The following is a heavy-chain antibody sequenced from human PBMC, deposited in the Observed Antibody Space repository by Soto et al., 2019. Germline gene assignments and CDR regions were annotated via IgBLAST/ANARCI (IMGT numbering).Heavy chain of an antibody. CDR1: GFTFSNYG. CDR3: ARDLGRTNSCFDA. J-gene: IGHJ5*02. Sequence: QVQLVESGGGLVQPGTSLRLSCATSGFTFSNYGMHWVRQAPGKGLEWVAAIQSDGSKTYYSDSVKGRFTISRDDSMRTLYLQMSSLRVEDTAVYSCARDLGRTNSCFDAWGQGTLVTVSS. CDR2: IQSDGSKT. V-gene: IGHV3-33*01. D-gene: IGHD7-27*01.